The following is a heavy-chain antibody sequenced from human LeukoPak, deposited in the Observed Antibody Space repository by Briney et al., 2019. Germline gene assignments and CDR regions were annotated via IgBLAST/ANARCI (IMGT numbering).Heavy chain of an antibody. CDR1: GGTFSSYT. CDR2: IIPILGIA. J-gene: IGHJ4*02. D-gene: IGHD4-23*01. CDR3: ARVDYGGNSGFGY. V-gene: IGHV1-69*02. Sequence: SVKVSCKASGGTFSSYTISWVRQAPGQGLEWMGRIIPILGIANYAQKFQGRVTITADKSTSTAYMELSSLRSEDTAVYYCARVDYGGNSGFGYWGQGTLVTVS.